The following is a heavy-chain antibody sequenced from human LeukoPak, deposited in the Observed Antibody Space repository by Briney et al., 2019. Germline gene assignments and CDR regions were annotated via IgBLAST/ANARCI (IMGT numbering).Heavy chain of an antibody. CDR3: AGSGWYVGYFQH. CDR2: INPNSGGT. CDR1: GGTFSSHA. V-gene: IGHV1-2*02. Sequence: ASVKVSCKASGGTFSSHALSWVRQAPGQGLEWMGWINPNSGGTNYAQKFQGRVTMTRDTSISTAYMELSRLRSDDTAVYYCAGSGWYVGYFQHWGQGTLVTVSS. J-gene: IGHJ1*01. D-gene: IGHD6-19*01.